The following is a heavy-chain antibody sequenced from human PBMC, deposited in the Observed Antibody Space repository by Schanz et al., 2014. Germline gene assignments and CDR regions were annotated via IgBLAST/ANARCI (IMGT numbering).Heavy chain of an antibody. D-gene: IGHD6-6*01. Sequence: VQLVQSGAEVKRPGASVRVSCKASGYTFTSYDFNWVRQAPGQGLEWMGWMNPDSGNTGYAQKFQGRVTMTRNTSISTAYMELSSLRSEDTAVYYCGRGFSRSYIDFWGQGTLVTVSS. CDR2: MNPDSGNT. V-gene: IGHV1-8*01. J-gene: IGHJ4*02. CDR3: GRGFSRSYIDF. CDR1: GYTFTSYD.